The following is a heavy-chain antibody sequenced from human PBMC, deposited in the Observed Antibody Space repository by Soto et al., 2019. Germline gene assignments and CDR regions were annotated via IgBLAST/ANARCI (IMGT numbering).Heavy chain of an antibody. V-gene: IGHV4-34*01. J-gene: IGHJ4*02. CDR1: GGSFSGYY. CDR2: INHSGST. Sequence: SETLSLTCAVYGGSFSGYYWSWIRQPPGKGLEWIGEINHSGSTNYNPSLKSRVTISVDTSKNQFSLKLSSVTASDTAVYYCARNVDLPAAQLAGFDYWGQGTLVTVSS. D-gene: IGHD2-2*01. CDR3: ARNVDLPAAQLAGFDY.